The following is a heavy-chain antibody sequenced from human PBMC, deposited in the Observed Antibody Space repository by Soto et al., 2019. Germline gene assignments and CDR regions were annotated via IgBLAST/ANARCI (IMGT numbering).Heavy chain of an antibody. V-gene: IGHV4-31*03. CDR3: ASHLSTLFGVVKWSDA. D-gene: IGHD3-3*01. CDR1: GRSINSGGYY. CDR2: IYFSGST. J-gene: IGHJ5*02. Sequence: PSETLSLTCSVSGRSINSGGYYWNWIRQHPGKGLEWIGYIYFSGSTNYNPSLKRRVTISIDTSKNQFSLKLRSVTAADTVVYYCASHLSTLFGVVKWSDAWGQGTLVTVSS.